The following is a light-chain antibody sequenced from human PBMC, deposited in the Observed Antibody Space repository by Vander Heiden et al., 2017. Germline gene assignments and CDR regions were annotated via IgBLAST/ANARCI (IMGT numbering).Light chain of an antibody. Sequence: DIQVTQSPSSVSVSVGERVTITCRASQSISSYLNWYHQKPGKAPKLLIYDASSVQSGVPLRFSGSGSGTDFTLTISRLQPEDFATYHCQQCYTTPYTFDPGTKMEIK. J-gene: IGKJ2*01. CDR3: QQCYTTPYT. V-gene: IGKV1-39*01. CDR1: QSISSY. CDR2: DAS.